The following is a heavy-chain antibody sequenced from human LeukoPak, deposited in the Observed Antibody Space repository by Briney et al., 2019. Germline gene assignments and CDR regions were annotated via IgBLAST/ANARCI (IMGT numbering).Heavy chain of an antibody. V-gene: IGHV3-21*01. CDR3: ARDPGTSLDY. Sequence: GSLRLSCAASGFTFSSYSMNWVRQAPGKGLEWVSSISSSSSYIYYADSVKGRFTTSRDNAKNSLYLQMNSLRAEDTAVYYCARDPGTSLDYWGQGTLVAVSS. CDR2: ISSSSSYI. J-gene: IGHJ4*02. D-gene: IGHD1-1*01. CDR1: GFTFSSYS.